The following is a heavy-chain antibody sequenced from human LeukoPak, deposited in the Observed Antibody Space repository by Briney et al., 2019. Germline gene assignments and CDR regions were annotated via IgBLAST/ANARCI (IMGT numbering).Heavy chain of an antibody. CDR3: AKLRFLEWYTPPFDY. D-gene: IGHD3-3*01. J-gene: IGHJ4*02. Sequence: PGRSLRLSCAASGFTFSTYGMHWVRQAPGKGLEWVAFIRYDGSNKYYADSVKGRFTISRDNSKNTLYLQMNSLRAEDTAVYYCAKLRFLEWYTPPFDYWGQGTLVTVSS. CDR1: GFTFSTYG. V-gene: IGHV3-30*02. CDR2: IRYDGSNK.